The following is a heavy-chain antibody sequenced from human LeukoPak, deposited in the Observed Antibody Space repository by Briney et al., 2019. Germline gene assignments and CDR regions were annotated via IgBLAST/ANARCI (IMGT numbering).Heavy chain of an antibody. CDR3: ARRYSSSSYWFDP. CDR2: INPNSGGT. V-gene: IGHV1-2*02. D-gene: IGHD6-6*01. CDR1: GYTFTGYY. Sequence: ASVKVSCKASGYTFTGYYMHWVRQAPGQGLEWMGWINPNSGGTNYAQKFQGRVTMTRDTSISTAYTELSRLRSDDTAVYYCARRYSSSSYWFDPWGQGTLVTVSS. J-gene: IGHJ5*02.